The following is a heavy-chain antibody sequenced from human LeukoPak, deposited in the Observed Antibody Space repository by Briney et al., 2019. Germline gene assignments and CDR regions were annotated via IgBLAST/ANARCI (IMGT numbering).Heavy chain of an antibody. Sequence: GGSLRLSCAASGFTFSSYWMSWVRQAPGKGLEWVSAISGSGGSTYYADSVKGRFTISRDNSKNTLYLQMNSLRAEDTAVYYCARDLYYDILTGYSPWWGQGTLVTVSS. J-gene: IGHJ4*02. CDR1: GFTFSSYW. CDR2: ISGSGGST. V-gene: IGHV3-23*01. D-gene: IGHD3-9*01. CDR3: ARDLYYDILTGYSPW.